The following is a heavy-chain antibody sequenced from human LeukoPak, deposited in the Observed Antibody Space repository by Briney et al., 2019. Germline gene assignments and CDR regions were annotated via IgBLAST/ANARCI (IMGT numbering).Heavy chain of an antibody. V-gene: IGHV1-18*01. D-gene: IGHD4-17*01. CDR3: ARGAYGDK. CDR2: ISTQSGNT. J-gene: IGHJ4*02. CDR1: GYTLTSYG. Sequence: ASVKVSCEASGYTLTSYGINWMRQAPGQGLEWMGWISTQSGNTDYAQKVQGRLTLTTDRSTNTAYMELRSLRSDDTAVYYCARGAYGDKWGQGTMVTVSS.